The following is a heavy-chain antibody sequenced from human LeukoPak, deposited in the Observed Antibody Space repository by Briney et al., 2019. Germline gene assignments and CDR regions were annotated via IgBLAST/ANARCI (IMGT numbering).Heavy chain of an antibody. J-gene: IGHJ4*02. CDR2: VYYSGST. Sequence: SETLSLTCSFSGGSLNLVYWSLIRQPPGKGLEWLGHVYYSGSTDHNPSLKSRLTVSVDTSSHQFSLTLTSVTAAATALYYCASGWVNDGVGVPAYWGQGTLVTVSS. D-gene: IGHD3-3*01. V-gene: IGHV4-59*08. CDR1: GGSLNLVY. CDR3: ASGWVNDGVGVPAY.